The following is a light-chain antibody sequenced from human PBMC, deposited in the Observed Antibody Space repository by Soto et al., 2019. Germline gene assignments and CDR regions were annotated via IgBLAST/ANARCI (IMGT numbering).Light chain of an antibody. V-gene: IGLV2-14*01. J-gene: IGLJ2*01. CDR3: SSYTTSNNVI. CDR1: SDDVSAYNY. Sequence: QSALTQPASVSGSPGQSITISCSGTSDDVSAYNYVSWYQQHPGKVPKVMIYDVTRRPSGVSNRFSGSKSGNTASLTISGLQTEDDADYYCSSYTTSNNVIFGGGTKATVL. CDR2: DVT.